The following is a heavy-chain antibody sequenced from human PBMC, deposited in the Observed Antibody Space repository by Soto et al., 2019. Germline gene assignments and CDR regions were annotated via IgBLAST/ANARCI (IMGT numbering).Heavy chain of an antibody. CDR1: GYSFTSYW. CDR2: IYPGDSDT. CDR3: ARRSDNIWESYRQNAFDI. D-gene: IGHD3-16*02. Sequence: GESLKISCKGSGYSFTSYWIGWVRQMPGKGLEWMGIIYPGDSDTRYSPSFQGQVTISADKSISTAYLQWSSLKASDTAMYYCARRSDNIWESYRQNAFDIWGKGKMVTV. J-gene: IGHJ3*02. V-gene: IGHV5-51*01.